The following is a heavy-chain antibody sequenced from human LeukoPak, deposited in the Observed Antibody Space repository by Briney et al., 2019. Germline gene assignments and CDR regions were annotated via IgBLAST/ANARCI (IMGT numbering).Heavy chain of an antibody. V-gene: IGHV3-48*03. CDR3: ATTSRTVVASFDY. CDR1: GFTFSSYE. CDR2: ISQDGSSI. Sequence: GGSLRLSCAASGFTFSSYEMNWVRQAPGKGLQWVSYISQDGSSIFYADSVKGRFTISRDNAKNSLYLQMNSLGVEDTAVYYCATTSRTVVASFDYWGQGILVTVSS. J-gene: IGHJ4*02. D-gene: IGHD3-22*01.